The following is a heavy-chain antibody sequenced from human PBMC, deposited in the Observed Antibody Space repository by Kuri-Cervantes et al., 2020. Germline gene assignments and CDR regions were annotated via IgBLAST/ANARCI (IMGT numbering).Heavy chain of an antibody. CDR3: AKDVGPTITGTKFDP. CDR2: INPSGGST. CDR1: GYTFTSYY. J-gene: IGHJ5*02. Sequence: ASVKVSCKASGYTFTSYYMHWVRQAPGQGLEWMGIINPSGGSTSYAQKFQGRVTMTRDTSTSTVYMELSSLRSEDTAVYYCAKDVGPTITGTKFDPWGQGTLVTVSS. D-gene: IGHD1-20*01. V-gene: IGHV1-46*01.